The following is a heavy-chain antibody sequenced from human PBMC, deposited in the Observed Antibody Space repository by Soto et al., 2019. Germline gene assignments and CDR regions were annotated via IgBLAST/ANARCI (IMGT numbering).Heavy chain of an antibody. J-gene: IGHJ4*02. CDR3: AREGDSNYGVDY. CDR2: IWYDGSNK. D-gene: IGHD4-4*01. Sequence: QVQLVESGGDVVQPGRSLKLSCAASGFTFSNYGMHWVRQAPGKGLEWVAVIWYDGSNKYYVDSVKGRFTISRDNSKNTLYLQMNSLRAEDTAVYHCAREGDSNYGVDYWGQGTLVTVSS. CDR1: GFTFSNYG. V-gene: IGHV3-33*01.